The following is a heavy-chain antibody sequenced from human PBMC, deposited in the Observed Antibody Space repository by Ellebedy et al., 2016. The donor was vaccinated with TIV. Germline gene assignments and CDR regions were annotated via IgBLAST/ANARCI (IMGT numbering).Heavy chain of an antibody. CDR1: GGSISSSSYY. CDR3: ARGLTGDLDWFDP. Sequence: MPSETLSLTCTVSGGSISSSSYYWGWIRQPPGKGLEWIGSIYYSGSTYYNPSLKSRVTISVDTSKNQFSLKLSSVTAADKAVYYCARGLTGDLDWFDPWGQGTLVTVSS. D-gene: IGHD7-27*01. V-gene: IGHV4-39*01. J-gene: IGHJ5*02. CDR2: IYYSGST.